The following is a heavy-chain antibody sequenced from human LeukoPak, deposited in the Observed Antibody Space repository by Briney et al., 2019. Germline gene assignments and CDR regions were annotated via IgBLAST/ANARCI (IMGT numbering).Heavy chain of an antibody. CDR2: INHRGST. V-gene: IGHV4-34*01. CDR1: GGSFSGYY. J-gene: IGHJ3*02. D-gene: IGHD3-22*01. Sequence: SETLSLTCVVYGGSFSGYYWSWIRQSPGKGLEWIGEINHRGSTNYNPSLKRRVTISLDTSKNQFSLKLSSVTAADTAVYFCARGPYSYDSSGAFDIWGQGTMVTVSS. CDR3: ARGPYSYDSSGAFDI.